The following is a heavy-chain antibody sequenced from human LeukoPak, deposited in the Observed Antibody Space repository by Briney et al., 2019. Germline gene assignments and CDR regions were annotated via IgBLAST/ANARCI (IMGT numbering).Heavy chain of an antibody. J-gene: IGHJ4*02. Sequence: GGSLRLSCAASGFTFSSYAMSWVRQAPGKGLEWVSAISGSGGSTYYADSVKGRFTISRDNSKNTLYLQMNSLRAEDTAVYYCAKDQTKGRVYYYDSSGYYPTDYWGQGTLVTVSS. CDR1: GFTFSSYA. CDR2: ISGSGGST. D-gene: IGHD3-22*01. CDR3: AKDQTKGRVYYYDSSGYYPTDY. V-gene: IGHV3-23*01.